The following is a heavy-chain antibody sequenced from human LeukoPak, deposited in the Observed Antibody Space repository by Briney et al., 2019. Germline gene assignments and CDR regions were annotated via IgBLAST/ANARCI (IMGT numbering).Heavy chain of an antibody. CDR2: IYYSGST. D-gene: IGHD3-3*01. J-gene: IGHJ4*02. CDR1: GGSISSSSYY. Sequence: SETLSLTCTVSGGSISSSSYYWGWIRQPPGKGLEWIGSIYYSGSTYYNPSLKSRVTISVDTSKNQFSLKLSSVTAADTAVYYCARDTDLEWFLDYWGQGTLVTVSS. V-gene: IGHV4-39*02. CDR3: ARDTDLEWFLDY.